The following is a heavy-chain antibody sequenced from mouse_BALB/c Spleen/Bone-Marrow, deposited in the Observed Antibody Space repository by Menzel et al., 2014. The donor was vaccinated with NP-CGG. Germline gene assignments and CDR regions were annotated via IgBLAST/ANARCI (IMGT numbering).Heavy chain of an antibody. V-gene: IGHV14-3*02. D-gene: IGHD4-1*01. CDR3: ARAGRGRYFDV. CDR1: GFNIXDTY. J-gene: IGHJ1*01. Sequence: VQLKESGAELVKPGAPVKLPCTASGFNIXDTYMHWVKQRPEQGLEWIGRIDPANGNTKYDPKFQGKATITADTSSNTAYLQLSSLTSEDTAVYYCARAGRGRYFDVWGAGTTVTVSS. CDR2: IDPANGNT.